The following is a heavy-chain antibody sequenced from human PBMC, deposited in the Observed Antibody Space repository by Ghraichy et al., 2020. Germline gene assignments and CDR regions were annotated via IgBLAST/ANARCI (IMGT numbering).Heavy chain of an antibody. CDR3: ARAGESTWHNYGLDV. CDR1: GYNFTGYG. V-gene: IGHV1-18*01. Sequence: ASVKVSCKASGYNFTGYGITWVRHAPGQGLKWMGWIGAYSDNTNYARKLQGRVTMTTDTSTTTAYMELRTLRSDDTAVYYCARAGESTWHNYGLDVWGQGTTVTVSS. J-gene: IGHJ6*02. D-gene: IGHD2/OR15-2a*01. CDR2: IGAYSDNT.